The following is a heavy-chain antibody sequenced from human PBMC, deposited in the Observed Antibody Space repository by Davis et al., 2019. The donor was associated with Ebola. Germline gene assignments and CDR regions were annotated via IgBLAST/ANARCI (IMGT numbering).Heavy chain of an antibody. CDR2: IRSKANSYAT. CDR3: TSLRFLEWYSYGMDV. J-gene: IGHJ6*02. CDR1: GFTFSGSA. Sequence: PGGSLRLSCAASGFTFSGSAMHWVRQASGKGLEWVGRIRSKANSYATAYAASVKGRFTISRDDSKNTAYLQMNSLKTEDTAVYYCTSLRFLEWYSYGMDVWGQGTTVTVSS. D-gene: IGHD3-3*01. V-gene: IGHV3-73*01.